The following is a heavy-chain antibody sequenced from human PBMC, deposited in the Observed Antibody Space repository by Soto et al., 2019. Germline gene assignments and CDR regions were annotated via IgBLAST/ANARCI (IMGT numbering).Heavy chain of an antibody. D-gene: IGHD4-17*01. J-gene: IGHJ1*01. Sequence: GGSLRLSCAAPGFTFSSYWMHWVRQAPGKGLVWVSRINSDGSSTSYADSVKGRFTISRDNAKNTLYLQMNSLRADDTAVYYCARGSFLYGDLWLQHWGQGTLVTVSS. CDR2: INSDGSST. CDR3: ARGSFLYGDLWLQH. V-gene: IGHV3-74*01. CDR1: GFTFSSYW.